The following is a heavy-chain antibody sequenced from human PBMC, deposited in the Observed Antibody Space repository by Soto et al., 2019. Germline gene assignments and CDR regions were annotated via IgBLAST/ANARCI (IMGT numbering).Heavy chain of an antibody. V-gene: IGHV1-69*13. Sequence: ASVKVSCKASGGTFSNFFISWVRQAPGQGLEWMGGNIPIFGTANYAQKFQGRVTITADESTGTTYMELTSLRSEDTAVYYCARAPILVGETTYENYFDYWGQGTLVTVSS. CDR1: GGTFSNFF. J-gene: IGHJ4*02. CDR2: NIPIFGTA. D-gene: IGHD2-21*01. CDR3: ARAPILVGETTYENYFDY.